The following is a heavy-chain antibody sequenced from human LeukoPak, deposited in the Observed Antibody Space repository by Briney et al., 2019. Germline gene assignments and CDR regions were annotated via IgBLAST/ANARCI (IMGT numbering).Heavy chain of an antibody. CDR3: ARDLRQWPPESYFDY. J-gene: IGHJ4*02. V-gene: IGHV1-18*01. D-gene: IGHD6-19*01. Sequence: ASVKVSCKASGYIFTSYGISWVRQAPGQGLEWMGWISAYNGNTNYAQKLQGRVTMTTDTSTSTAYMELRSLRSDDTAVYYCARDLRQWPPESYFDYWGQGTLVTVSS. CDR1: GYIFTSYG. CDR2: ISAYNGNT.